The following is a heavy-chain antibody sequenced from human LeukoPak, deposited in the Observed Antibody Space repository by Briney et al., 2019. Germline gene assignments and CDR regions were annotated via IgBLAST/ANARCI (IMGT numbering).Heavy chain of an antibody. D-gene: IGHD6-19*01. Sequence: PGRSLRPSRAPSGSTFSSDAVSSARHAPGKGLEWVSAISGSGTSTYYADSVKGRSTISRDNSKNTLYLQMNSLRAEDTAVYYCARSLSGWYLFDYWGQGTLVTVSS. CDR1: GSTFSSDA. CDR3: ARSLSGWYLFDY. V-gene: IGHV3-23*01. J-gene: IGHJ4*02. CDR2: ISGSGTST.